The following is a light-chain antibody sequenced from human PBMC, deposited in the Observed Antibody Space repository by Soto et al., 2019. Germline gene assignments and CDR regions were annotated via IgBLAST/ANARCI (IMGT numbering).Light chain of an antibody. CDR2: DAS. CDR3: QQSYSTPPVT. Sequence: DIQMTQSPSSLSASVGDRVTITCRASQSISTYLNWYQQKPGKAPKLLIHDASSLQSGVPSRFSGSGSGTDFTLTINSLQPEDFATYYCQQSYSTPPVTFGQGTKVEIK. V-gene: IGKV1-39*01. J-gene: IGKJ1*01. CDR1: QSISTY.